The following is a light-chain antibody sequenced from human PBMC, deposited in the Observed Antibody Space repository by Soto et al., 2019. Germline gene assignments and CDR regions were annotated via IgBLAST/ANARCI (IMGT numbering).Light chain of an antibody. V-gene: IGLV1-44*01. J-gene: IGLJ2*01. CDR1: SSNIGSNN. CDR3: EAWDDSLNGVV. Sequence: QSVLTQTPSASGTPGQRVNISCSGSSSNIGSNNVNWYQQLPGTAPKLLIYSNNQRPSGVPDRFSGPKSGTSASLAISGLQSEDEADYYCEAWDDSLNGVVFGGGTKLTVL. CDR2: SNN.